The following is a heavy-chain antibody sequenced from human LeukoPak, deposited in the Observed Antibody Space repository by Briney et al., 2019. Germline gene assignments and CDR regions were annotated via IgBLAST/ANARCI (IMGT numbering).Heavy chain of an antibody. V-gene: IGHV3-64*01. CDR1: GFTFSSYA. J-gene: IGHJ5*02. CDR3: ARDYYDSSGSLPSSWFDP. Sequence: PGGSLRLSCAASGFTFSSYAMHWVRQAPGKGLEYVSAISSNGGSTYYANSVKGRFTISRDNSKNTLYLQMGSLRAEGMAVYYCARDYYDSSGSLPSSWFDPWGQGTLVTVSS. D-gene: IGHD3-22*01. CDR2: ISSNGGST.